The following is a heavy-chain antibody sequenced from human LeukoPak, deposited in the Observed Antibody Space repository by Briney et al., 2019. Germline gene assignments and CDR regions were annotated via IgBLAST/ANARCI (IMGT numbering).Heavy chain of an antibody. CDR3: ARHVLVRLGDLPWFDP. CDR1: GGSISSSSYY. D-gene: IGHD3-10*01. Sequence: SETLSLTCTVSGGSISSSSYYWGWIRQPPGKGLEWIGSIFYSGSTYYTPSLESRVTISVDTSKNQFSLKLSSVTAADTAVYYCARHVLVRLGDLPWFDPWGQGTLVTVSS. CDR2: IFYSGST. V-gene: IGHV4-39*01. J-gene: IGHJ5*02.